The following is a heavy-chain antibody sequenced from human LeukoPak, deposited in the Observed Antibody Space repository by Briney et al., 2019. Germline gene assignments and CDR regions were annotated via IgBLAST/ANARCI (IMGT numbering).Heavy chain of an antibody. V-gene: IGHV4-39*01. D-gene: IGHD6-19*01. J-gene: IGHJ4*02. CDR3: ARSLYSSGWYSVY. Sequence: SETLSLTCTVSGGSISSSSYYWGWIRQPPGKGLEWIGSIYYSGSTYYNPSLKSRVTISVDTSKNQFSLKLSSVTAADTAVYYCARSLYSSGWYSVYWGQGTLVTVSS. CDR1: GGSISSSSYY. CDR2: IYYSGST.